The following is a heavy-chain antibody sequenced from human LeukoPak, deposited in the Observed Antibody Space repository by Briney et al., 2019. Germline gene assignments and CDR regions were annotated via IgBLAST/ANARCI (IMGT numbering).Heavy chain of an antibody. Sequence: GASVKVSCKASGYTFSAYCMHWVRQAPGQGLEWMGWINPSGSSTLYAQKFQGRVTMTRDMSTTTDYMELSSLRSEDTAVYYCARDNSVGDIAWWFDPWGQGTLVTVSS. CDR3: ARDNSVGDIAWWFDP. CDR1: GYTFSAYC. D-gene: IGHD3-16*02. J-gene: IGHJ5*02. CDR2: INPSGSST. V-gene: IGHV1-46*01.